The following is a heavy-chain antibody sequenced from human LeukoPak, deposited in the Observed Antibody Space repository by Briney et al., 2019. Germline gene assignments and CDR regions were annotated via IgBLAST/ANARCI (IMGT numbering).Heavy chain of an antibody. CDR2: IYYSGST. D-gene: IGHD2-2*01. CDR3: ARDSLRGTSRYSGYYFDY. CDR1: GGSISSYY. Sequence: SETLSLTCTVSGGSISSYYWSWIWQPPGKGLEWIGYIYYSGSTNYNPSLKSRVTISVDTSKNQFSLKLSSVTAADTAVYYCARDSLRGTSRYSGYYFDYWGQGTLVTVSS. V-gene: IGHV4-59*01. J-gene: IGHJ4*02.